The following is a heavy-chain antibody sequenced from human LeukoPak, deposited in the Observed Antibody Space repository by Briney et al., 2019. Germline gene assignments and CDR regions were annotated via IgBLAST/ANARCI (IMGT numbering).Heavy chain of an antibody. CDR2: IKQDGSEK. Sequence: GGSLRLSCAASGFSFSTDWMSWVRQAPGKGLEWVANIKQDGSEKHYVDSVKGRFTISRDNAKNSLYLQMSSLRVEDTAVYYCVKSQYSSSSWGQGTLVTVSS. J-gene: IGHJ5*02. V-gene: IGHV3-7*01. D-gene: IGHD6-13*01. CDR3: VKSQYSSSS. CDR1: GFSFSTDW.